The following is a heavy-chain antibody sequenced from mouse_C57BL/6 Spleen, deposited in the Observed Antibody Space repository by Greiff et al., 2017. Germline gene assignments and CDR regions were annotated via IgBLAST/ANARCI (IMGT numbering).Heavy chain of an antibody. CDR1: GYTFTSYW. CDR2: IYPSDSET. D-gene: IGHD3-2*02. CDR3: ARERESASYNYAMDY. J-gene: IGHJ4*01. V-gene: IGHV1-61*01. Sequence: QVQLQQPGAELVRPGSSVKLSCKASGYTFTSYWMDWVKQRPGQGLEWIGNIYPSDSETHYNQKFKDKATLTVDKSSSTAYMQLSSLTSEDSAVYYCARERESASYNYAMDYWGQGTSVTVSS.